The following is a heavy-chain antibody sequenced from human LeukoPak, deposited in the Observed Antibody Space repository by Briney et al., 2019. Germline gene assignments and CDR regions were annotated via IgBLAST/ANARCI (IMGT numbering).Heavy chain of an antibody. J-gene: IGHJ4*02. D-gene: IGHD4-17*01. V-gene: IGHV3-23*01. CDR2: ISGSGADT. Sequence: GESLRLSCAGSGFTFSSYAMSWVRQAPGKGLEWVSAISGSGADTYYADSVKGRFTISRDNSKNTLFLQMNSLRAEDSAVYYCAKDTTTHTVTTHYFDYWGQGSLVTASS. CDR1: GFTFSSYA. CDR3: AKDTTTHTVTTHYFDY.